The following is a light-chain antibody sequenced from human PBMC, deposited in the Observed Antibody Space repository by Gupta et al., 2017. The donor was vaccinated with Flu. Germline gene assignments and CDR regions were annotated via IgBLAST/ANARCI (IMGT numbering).Light chain of an antibody. Sequence: QSVLTQPPSVSAAPGQKVTISCSGSTSNIENNYVACYQHLPGTAPKLLIYNNHNRPSGIPDRFSSSKSGTSATLDITGLQTGDEADYYCGTWDSSLSAVVLGGGTKLTVL. CDR3: GTWDSSLSAVV. CDR2: NNH. CDR1: TSNIENNY. J-gene: IGLJ2*01. V-gene: IGLV1-51*01.